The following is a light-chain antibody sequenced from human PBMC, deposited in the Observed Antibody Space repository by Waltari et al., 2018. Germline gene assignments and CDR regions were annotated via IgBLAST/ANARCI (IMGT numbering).Light chain of an antibody. J-gene: IGLJ1*01. V-gene: IGLV2-14*03. CDR3: TSYTTSTTYV. CDR1: SSYVSGYNY. CDR2: DVN. Sequence: QSALTQPASVSGSPGQSITISCPGTSSYVSGYNYVSWYQQHPGKAPKLLIYDVNKRPSGVSNRFSGSKSANTASLTISGLLPEDETDYYCTSYTTSTTYVFGTGTQVTVL.